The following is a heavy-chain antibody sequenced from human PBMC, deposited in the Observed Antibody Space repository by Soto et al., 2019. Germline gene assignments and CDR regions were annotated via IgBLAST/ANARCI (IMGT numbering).Heavy chain of an antibody. CDR3: AKDTIAAAGNYYYYYGMDV. CDR1: GFTFSSYA. V-gene: IGHV3-23*01. J-gene: IGHJ6*02. D-gene: IGHD6-13*01. Sequence: GGSLRLSCAASGFTFSSYAMSWVRQAPGRGLEWVSAISGSGGSTYYADSVKGRFTISRDNSKNTLYLQMNSLRAEDTAVYYCAKDTIAAAGNYYYYYGMDVWGQGTTVTVSS. CDR2: ISGSGGST.